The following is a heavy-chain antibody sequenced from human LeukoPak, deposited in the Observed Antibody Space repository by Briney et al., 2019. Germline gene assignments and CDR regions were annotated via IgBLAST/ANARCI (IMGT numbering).Heavy chain of an antibody. CDR1: GFTLSTHN. Sequence: PGGSLRLSCAASGFTLSTHNIKWARQAPGKGLEWVSYISSSSSSIYYADSLKGRFTISRDNAKNSLYLQMNSLRVEDTAVYYCARGRPVDYWGQGTLVTVSS. J-gene: IGHJ4*02. V-gene: IGHV3-48*01. CDR3: ARGRPVDY. CDR2: ISSSSSSI.